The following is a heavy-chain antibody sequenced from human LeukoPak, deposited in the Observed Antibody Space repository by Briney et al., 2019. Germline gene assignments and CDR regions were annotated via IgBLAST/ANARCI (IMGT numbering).Heavy chain of an antibody. V-gene: IGHV1-2*02. Sequence: ASVKVSCKSSGYTLTGYYIHWVRQAPGQGLEWMGRINPNSGDTNYAQKFQGRVTMTRDTSINTAYMELSRLRSDDTAVYYCARPNYDFWSGYRYYFDYWGQGTLVTVSS. CDR2: INPNSGDT. J-gene: IGHJ4*02. D-gene: IGHD3-3*01. CDR3: ARPNYDFWSGYRYYFDY. CDR1: GYTLTGYY.